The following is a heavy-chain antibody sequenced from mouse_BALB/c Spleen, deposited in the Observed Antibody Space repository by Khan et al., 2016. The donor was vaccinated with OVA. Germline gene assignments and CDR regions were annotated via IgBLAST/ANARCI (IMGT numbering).Heavy chain of an antibody. CDR1: GYSFTGYF. CDR2: INPHIGET. D-gene: IGHD6-1*01. Sequence: EVQLQQSGPELVRPGASVKISCTASGYSFTGYFMNWVMQSHGKSLEWIGRINPHIGETFYNQRFKDRATLTVDESSSTAHMELRSLASEDSAVYYCTRISRSDFDYWGHGTTLTVSS. V-gene: IGHV1-20*02. CDR3: TRISRSDFDY. J-gene: IGHJ2*01.